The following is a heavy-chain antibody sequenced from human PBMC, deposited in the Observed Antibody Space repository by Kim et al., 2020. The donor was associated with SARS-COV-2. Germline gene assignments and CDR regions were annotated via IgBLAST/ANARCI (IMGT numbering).Heavy chain of an antibody. CDR3: ARHERRWLQLTPNAFDY. CDR2: IYYSGNT. V-gene: IGHV4-39*01. Sequence: SETLSLTCTVSGGSISSSSYYWGWIRQPPGKGLEWIGSIYYSGNTYYNPSLKSRVTISVDTSKNQFSLKLSSVTAADTAVYYCARHERRWLQLTPNAFDYWGQGTLVTVSS. D-gene: IGHD5-12*01. CDR1: GGSISSSSYY. J-gene: IGHJ4*02.